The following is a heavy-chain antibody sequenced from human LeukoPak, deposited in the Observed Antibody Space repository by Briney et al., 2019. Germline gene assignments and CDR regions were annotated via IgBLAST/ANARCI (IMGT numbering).Heavy chain of an antibody. Sequence: SETLSLTCTVSGGSISTYFWSWIRQPPGRGLEWIGHIYYSGRTNYNPPLKSRVTISVDTSKNQFSLKLSSVTASDTAVYSCARDTYYYDSGGYGDAFEIWGPGTTVTVSS. V-gene: IGHV4-59*12. CDR1: GGSISTYF. J-gene: IGHJ3*02. D-gene: IGHD3-22*01. CDR3: ARDTYYYDSGGYGDAFEI. CDR2: IYYSGRT.